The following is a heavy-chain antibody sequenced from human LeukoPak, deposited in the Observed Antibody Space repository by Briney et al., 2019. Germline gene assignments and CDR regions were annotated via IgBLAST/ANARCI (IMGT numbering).Heavy chain of an antibody. D-gene: IGHD5-18*01. CDR2: FDPEDGET. CDR3: ATDAVDTAKGSEGAFDI. CDR1: GYTLTELS. Sequence: ASVKVSCKVSGYTLTELSMHWVRQAPGKGLEWMGGFDPEDGETIYAQKFQGRVTMTEVTSTDTAYMELSSLRSEDTAVYYCATDAVDTAKGSEGAFDIWGQGTMVTVSS. J-gene: IGHJ3*02. V-gene: IGHV1-24*01.